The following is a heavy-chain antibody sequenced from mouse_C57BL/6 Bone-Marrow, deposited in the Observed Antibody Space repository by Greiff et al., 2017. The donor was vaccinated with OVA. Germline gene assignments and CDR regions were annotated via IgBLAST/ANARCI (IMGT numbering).Heavy chain of an antibody. CDR1: GYTFTSYW. J-gene: IGHJ4*01. CDR3: AGATCRATRAMDY. V-gene: IGHV1-69*01. Sequence: QVQLQQPGAELVMPGASVQLSCKASGYTFTSYWMHWVKQRPGQGLEWLGEIDPSASYTNYNQKFKGKSTLTVDKSSSTAYMQLSSLTSDDAAVYYCAGATCRATRAMDYWGQGTSVTVSS. D-gene: IGHD3-1*01. CDR2: IDPSASYT.